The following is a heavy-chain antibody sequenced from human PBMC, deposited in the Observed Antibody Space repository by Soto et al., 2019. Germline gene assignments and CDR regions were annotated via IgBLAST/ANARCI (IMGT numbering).Heavy chain of an antibody. CDR2: IYYSGRT. CDR1: GGSIRDYF. J-gene: IGHJ4*02. D-gene: IGHD4-4*01. V-gene: IGHV4-59*01. CDR3: ARGGGDDFGNPGGSEY. Sequence: PSETLSLTCTVSGGSIRDYFWTWIRQLPGKGLEWVGSIYYSGRTNYNPSIKCRGSISVDTSKNHFSLHLRSVTAADTAVYSCARGGGDDFGNPGGSEYWGQGILVNVCS.